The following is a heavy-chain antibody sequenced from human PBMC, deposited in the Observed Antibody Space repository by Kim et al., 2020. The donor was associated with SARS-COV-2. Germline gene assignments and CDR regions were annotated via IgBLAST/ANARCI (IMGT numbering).Heavy chain of an antibody. CDR3: ARDRSEEGSSWYGRIWGWFDP. Sequence: GGSLRLSCAASGFTFSSYSMNWVRQAPGKGLEWVSYISSSSSTIYYADSVKGRFTISRDNAKNSLYLQMNSLRDEDTAVYYCARDRSEEGSSWYGRIWGWFDPWGQGTLVTVSS. CDR1: GFTFSSYS. J-gene: IGHJ5*02. CDR2: ISSSSSTI. V-gene: IGHV3-48*02. D-gene: IGHD6-13*01.